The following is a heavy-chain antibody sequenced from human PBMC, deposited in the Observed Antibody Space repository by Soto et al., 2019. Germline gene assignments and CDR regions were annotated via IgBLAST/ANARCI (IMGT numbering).Heavy chain of an antibody. J-gene: IGHJ6*02. D-gene: IGHD6-13*01. Sequence: GASVKVSCKASGYTFTGYYMHWVRQAPGQGLEWMGWINPNSGGTNYAQKFQGRVTMTRDTSISTAYMELSRLRSDDTAVYYCARDREAAAGSYYYGMDVWGQGTTVTVSS. CDR3: ARDREAAAGSYYYGMDV. V-gene: IGHV1-2*02. CDR2: INPNSGGT. CDR1: GYTFTGYY.